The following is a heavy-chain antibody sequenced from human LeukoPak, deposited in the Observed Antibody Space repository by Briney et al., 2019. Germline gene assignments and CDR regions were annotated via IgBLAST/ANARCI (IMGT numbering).Heavy chain of an antibody. CDR3: ARVGSGVEEYNWFDP. CDR1: GYTFTSYG. D-gene: IGHD2-15*01. Sequence: ASVTVSCKASGYTFTSYGISWVRQAPGQGLEWMGWISAYNGNTNYAQKLQGRVTMTTDTSTSTAYMELRSLRSDDTAVYYCARVGSGVEEYNWFDPWGQGTLVTVSS. J-gene: IGHJ5*02. V-gene: IGHV1-18*01. CDR2: ISAYNGNT.